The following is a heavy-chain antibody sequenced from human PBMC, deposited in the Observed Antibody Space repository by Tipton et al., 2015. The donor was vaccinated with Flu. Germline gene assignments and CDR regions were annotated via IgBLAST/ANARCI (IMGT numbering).Heavy chain of an antibody. D-gene: IGHD6-25*01. CDR3: AKVIPELAAGLDH. CDR2: FSGSGGTT. J-gene: IGHJ4*02. Sequence: GSLRLSCVVSGFTFSRYGMSWVRQAPGKGLEWVSGFSGSGGTTYFADSVKGRFTISRDNYRNTLYLQMNSLRADDTAIYYCAKVIPELAAGLDHWGQGTLVTVSS. CDR1: GFTFSRYG. V-gene: IGHV3-23*01.